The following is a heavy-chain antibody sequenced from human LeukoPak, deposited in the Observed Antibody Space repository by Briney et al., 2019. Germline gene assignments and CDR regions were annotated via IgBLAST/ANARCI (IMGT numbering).Heavy chain of an antibody. V-gene: IGHV3-7*01. CDR1: EFTFSSYW. J-gene: IGHJ3*02. D-gene: IGHD3-3*01. Sequence: GGSLRLSCAASEFTFSSYWMNWVRQAPGKGLEWVANIKQDGSEKYYVDSVKGRFTISRDNSKNTLYLQMNSLRAEDTAVYYCASPLHDFWSGYYTSGSAFDIWGQGTMVTVSS. CDR3: ASPLHDFWSGYYTSGSAFDI. CDR2: IKQDGSEK.